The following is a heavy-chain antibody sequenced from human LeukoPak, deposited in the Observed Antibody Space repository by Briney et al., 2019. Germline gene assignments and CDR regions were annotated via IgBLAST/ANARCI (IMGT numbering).Heavy chain of an antibody. Sequence: ASVKVSCKASGYTFTSYGISWVRQAPGQGLEWMGWISAYNGNTNYAQKLQGRVTMTTDTSTSTAYMELRSLRSDDTAVYYCARDGFSRMTNYYYSYGMDVWGQGTTVTVS. CDR3: ARDGFSRMTNYYYSYGMDV. CDR1: GYTFTSYG. CDR2: ISAYNGNT. D-gene: IGHD4-11*01. V-gene: IGHV1-18*01. J-gene: IGHJ6*02.